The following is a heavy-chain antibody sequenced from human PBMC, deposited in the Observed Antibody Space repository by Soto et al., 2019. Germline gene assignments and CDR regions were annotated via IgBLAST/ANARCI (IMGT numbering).Heavy chain of an antibody. J-gene: IGHJ4*02. Sequence: SETLSLTCTVSGGSMSSNYWTWIRQSPGKGLEWIGYIYYTGSTKYNPSLKSRVTISLDTSKNQFSLRLTSVTSADTAVYYCARGGSYGEFFDYWGQGAPVTVSS. CDR1: GGSMSSNY. V-gene: IGHV4-59*01. CDR2: IYYTGST. D-gene: IGHD1-26*01. CDR3: ARGGSYGEFFDY.